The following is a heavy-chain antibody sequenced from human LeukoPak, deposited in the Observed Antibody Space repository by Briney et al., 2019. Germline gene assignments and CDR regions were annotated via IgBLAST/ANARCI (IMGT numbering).Heavy chain of an antibody. D-gene: IGHD1-7*01. CDR2: ISRSGDTI. CDR1: GFTFSDYA. CDR3: AGYHWNSGVVY. J-gene: IGHJ4*02. Sequence: GGSLRLSCPASGFTFSDYAMSWIRQAPGQGLEGVSYISRSGDTIDYADSVKGRFSISRDNAKNSLYLQMNSLRAEDTAVYYCAGYHWNSGVVYWGQGTLVTVSS. V-gene: IGHV3-11*01.